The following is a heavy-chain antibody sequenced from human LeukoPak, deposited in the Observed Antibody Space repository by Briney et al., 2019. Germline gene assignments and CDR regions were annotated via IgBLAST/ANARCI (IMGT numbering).Heavy chain of an antibody. J-gene: IGHJ4*02. CDR1: GFSFSSYS. Sequence: GGSLRLFCAASGFSFSSYSMNWVRQAPGKGLEWVSYISSTSRSSYIFYAESVKGRFTISRDNTKNSLFLQMNSLVAEDTAVYYCARGYIDNLGYSPRSSFDSWGQGSLVTVSS. CDR3: ARGYIDNLGYSPRSSFDS. D-gene: IGHD3-22*01. V-gene: IGHV3-21*01. CDR2: ISSTSRSSYI.